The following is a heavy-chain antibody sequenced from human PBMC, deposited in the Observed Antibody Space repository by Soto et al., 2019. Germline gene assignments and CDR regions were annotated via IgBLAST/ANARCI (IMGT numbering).Heavy chain of an antibody. D-gene: IGHD3-22*01. CDR3: ARERNYDSSGYSYYYGMDV. Sequence: QVQLQESGPGLVKPSQTLSLTCTVSGGSISSGGYYWSWIRQHPGKGLEWIGYIYYSGSTYYNPALKSRVTISVDTSKNQGSRKLSSVTAADTAVYYCARERNYDSSGYSYYYGMDVWGQGTTVTVSS. CDR1: GGSISSGGYY. V-gene: IGHV4-31*03. CDR2: IYYSGST. J-gene: IGHJ6*02.